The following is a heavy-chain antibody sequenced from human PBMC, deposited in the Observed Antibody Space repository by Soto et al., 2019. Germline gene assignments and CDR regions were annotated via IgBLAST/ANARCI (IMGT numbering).Heavy chain of an antibody. V-gene: IGHV1-18*01. Sequence: AAVKVSCKASGYTFTNYAISWVRQAPGQGLEWMGWISAYNGNTNYAQKLQGRVTMTTDTSTSSASMELRSLRSDDTAVYYCARAWFGDFVYYFDYWGQGTLVTVSS. J-gene: IGHJ4*02. CDR1: GYTFTNYA. CDR3: ARAWFGDFVYYFDY. D-gene: IGHD3-10*01. CDR2: ISAYNGNT.